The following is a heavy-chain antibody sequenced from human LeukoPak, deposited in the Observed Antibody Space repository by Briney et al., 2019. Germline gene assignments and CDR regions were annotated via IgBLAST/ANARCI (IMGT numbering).Heavy chain of an antibody. V-gene: IGHV3-30*18. CDR3: AKSDGQNWFDP. Sequence: PGGSLRLSCAASGFTFSYYGMHWVRQAPGKGLEWVAVISYDGSNEFYADSVKGRFTISRDNSKNTLYLQMNSLSTEDSAAYYCAKSDGQNWFDPWGQGTLVTASS. CDR1: GFTFSYYG. J-gene: IGHJ5*02. CDR2: ISYDGSNE.